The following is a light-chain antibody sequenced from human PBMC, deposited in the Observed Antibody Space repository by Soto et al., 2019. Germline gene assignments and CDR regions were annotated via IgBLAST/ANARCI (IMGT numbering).Light chain of an antibody. CDR1: RTVSNN. V-gene: IGKV3-15*01. J-gene: IGKJ1*01. CDR3: QQYSNWPLT. Sequence: EKVMTQSPASLSVSPGERATLPCRASRTVSNNLAWYQQKPGQDASLLIYAASTRATGIPARFSGSGGGREFTLTISSLQSEDFAVYYCQQYSNWPLTFGQGTKVDIK. CDR2: AAS.